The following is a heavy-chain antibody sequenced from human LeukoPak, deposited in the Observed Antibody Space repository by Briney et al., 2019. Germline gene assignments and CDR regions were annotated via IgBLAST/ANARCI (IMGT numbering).Heavy chain of an antibody. CDR3: ATENIVVVPAAAYNWFDP. Sequence: SETLSLTCAVYGGSFSGYYWSWIRQPPGKGLQSIGEINHGGSTNYNPSLKSRVTISVDTSKNQFSLKLSSVTAADTAVYYCATENIVVVPAAAYNWFDPWGQGTLVTVSS. J-gene: IGHJ5*02. D-gene: IGHD2-2*01. CDR2: INHGGST. CDR1: GGSFSGYY. V-gene: IGHV4-34*01.